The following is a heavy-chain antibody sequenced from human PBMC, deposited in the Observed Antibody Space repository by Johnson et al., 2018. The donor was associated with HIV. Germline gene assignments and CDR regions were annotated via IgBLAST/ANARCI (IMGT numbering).Heavy chain of an antibody. Sequence: VQLVESGGGLVQPGGSLRLSCAASGFTVSTNYMSWVRQAPGKGLEWVSVIYSGGSTYYADSVKGRFTISRDNSKNTLYLQMNSLRGEDTAVYFCARPPAYLYKATFSIWGQGTMVTVSS. D-gene: IGHD3-16*02. CDR3: ARPPAYLYKATFSI. J-gene: IGHJ3*02. CDR1: GFTVSTNY. CDR2: IYSGGST. V-gene: IGHV3-66*04.